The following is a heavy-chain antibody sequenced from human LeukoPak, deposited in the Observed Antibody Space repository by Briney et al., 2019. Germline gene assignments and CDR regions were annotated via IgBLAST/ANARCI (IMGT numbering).Heavy chain of an antibody. V-gene: IGHV4-34*01. J-gene: IGHJ6*02. Sequence: SETLSLTCAVYGGSFSGYYWSWIRQPPGKGLEWIGEINHSGSTNYNPSLKSRVTISVDTSKNQFSLKLSSATAAGTAVYYCAGGSCVGGTSGSYYYGMDVWGQGATVTVSS. CDR2: INHSGST. CDR1: GGSFSGYY. CDR3: AGGSCVGGTSGSYYYGMDV. D-gene: IGHD3-3*01.